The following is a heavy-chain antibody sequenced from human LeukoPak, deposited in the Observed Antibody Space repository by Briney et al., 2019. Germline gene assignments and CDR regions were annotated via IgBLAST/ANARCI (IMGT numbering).Heavy chain of an antibody. CDR3: AKDKYNFWSGSNYYYMDV. CDR2: ISGSGGST. Sequence: GGSLRLSCAASGFTFSSYAMSWVRQAPGKGLEWVSAISGSGGSTYYADSVRGRFTISRDNSKNTLYLQVNSLRAEDTAVYYCAKDKYNFWSGSNYYYMDVWGKGTTVTVSS. CDR1: GFTFSSYA. V-gene: IGHV3-23*01. J-gene: IGHJ6*03. D-gene: IGHD3-3*01.